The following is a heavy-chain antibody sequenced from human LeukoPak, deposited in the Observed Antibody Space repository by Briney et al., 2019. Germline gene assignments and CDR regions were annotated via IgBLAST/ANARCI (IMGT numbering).Heavy chain of an antibody. CDR1: GFTFSSFP. CDR2: ITGRGGNT. V-gene: IGHV3-23*01. CDR3: ARDRAAFDS. D-gene: IGHD6-25*01. Sequence: GGSLRLSCAGSGFTFSSFPMSWVRQAPGKGLQWVSGITGRGGNTYYADSVEGRFTISRDNSKNTLSLQMDSLRAEDTAIYYCARDRAAFDSWGQGTLVTVSS. J-gene: IGHJ4*02.